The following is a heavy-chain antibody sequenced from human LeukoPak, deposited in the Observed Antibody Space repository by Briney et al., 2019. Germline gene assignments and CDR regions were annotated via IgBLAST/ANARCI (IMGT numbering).Heavy chain of an antibody. CDR3: ARVDYADYAPNFDY. CDR1: GFTFSRFW. V-gene: IGHV3-7*02. D-gene: IGHD4-17*01. Sequence: GGSLRLSCAASGFTFSRFWMSCVRQAPGKGLEWVANIKQDGSEKYYVDSVKGRFTISRDNAKNSLYLQINSLRADDTAVYYCARVDYADYAPNFDYWGQGTLVTVSS. J-gene: IGHJ4*02. CDR2: IKQDGSEK.